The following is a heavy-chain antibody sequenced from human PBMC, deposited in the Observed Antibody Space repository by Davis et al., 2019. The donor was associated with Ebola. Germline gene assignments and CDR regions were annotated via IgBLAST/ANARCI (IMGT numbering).Heavy chain of an antibody. J-gene: IGHJ4*02. Sequence: SVKVSCKASGGTFISYAISWVRQAPGQGLEWMGGIIPIFGTANYAQKFQGRVTITADESTSTAYMELSSLRSEDTAVYYCASLSTVVTPGFDYWGQGTLVTVSS. CDR2: IIPIFGTA. CDR1: GGTFISYA. D-gene: IGHD4-23*01. CDR3: ASLSTVVTPGFDY. V-gene: IGHV1-69*13.